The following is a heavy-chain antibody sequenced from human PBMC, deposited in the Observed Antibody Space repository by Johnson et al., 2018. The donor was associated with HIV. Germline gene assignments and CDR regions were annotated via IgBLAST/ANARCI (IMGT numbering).Heavy chain of an antibody. D-gene: IGHD4-11*01. Sequence: VQLVESGGGLVQPGGSLRLSCAASGFTVSSNYMSWVRQAPGKGLEWVSVIYSGGSTYYADSVKGRFTISRDNSKNTLYLQMNRLSSEDTALYYCARDSLHQPDAFDIWGQGTMVTVSS. V-gene: IGHV3-66*01. CDR1: GFTVSSNY. J-gene: IGHJ3*02. CDR2: IYSGGST. CDR3: ARDSLHQPDAFDI.